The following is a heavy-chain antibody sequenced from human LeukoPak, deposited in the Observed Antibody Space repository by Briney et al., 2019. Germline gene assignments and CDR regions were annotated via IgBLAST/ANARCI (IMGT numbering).Heavy chain of an antibody. CDR2: INPNSGGT. CDR1: GYTITGYY. CDR3: ARHRGDDTVSYFDY. J-gene: IGHJ4*02. Sequence: ASVKVSCKASGYTITGYYMHWVRQAPGQGLEWMGRINPNSGGTNSAQKFQGRITMTRDTSISTAYMELSGLRSDDTAVYYCARHRGDDTVSYFDYWGQGTLVTVSS. D-gene: IGHD3-22*01. V-gene: IGHV1-2*06.